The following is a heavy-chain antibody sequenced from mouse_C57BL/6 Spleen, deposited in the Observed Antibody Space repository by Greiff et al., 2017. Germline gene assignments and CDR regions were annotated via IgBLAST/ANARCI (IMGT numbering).Heavy chain of an antibody. CDR2: IYPGDGDT. CDR3: AHYYGSSNWYFDV. J-gene: IGHJ1*03. Sequence: QVQLQQSGPELVKPGASVKISCKASGYAFSSSWMNWVKQRPGKGLEWIGRIYPGDGDTNYNGKFKGKATLTADKSSSTASMQHSSLTSEDSAVYFFAHYYGSSNWYFDVWGTGTTVTVSS. D-gene: IGHD1-1*01. CDR1: GYAFSSSW. V-gene: IGHV1-82*01.